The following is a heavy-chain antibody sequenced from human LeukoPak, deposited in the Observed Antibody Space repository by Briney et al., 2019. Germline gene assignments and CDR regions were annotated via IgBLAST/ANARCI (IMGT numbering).Heavy chain of an antibody. D-gene: IGHD3-3*01. Sequence: GGSLRLSCAASGFTFSNTWMSWVRQAPGKGLEWVGRIKSKAEGGTTNYAAPVKGRFTISKDESKNTLYLQMNSLRTEDTAVYYCTTDYYDLRSGYNDAFDIWGQGTMVTVSS. CDR1: GFTFSNTW. CDR2: IKSKAEGGTT. CDR3: TTDYYDLRSGYNDAFDI. J-gene: IGHJ3*02. V-gene: IGHV3-15*01.